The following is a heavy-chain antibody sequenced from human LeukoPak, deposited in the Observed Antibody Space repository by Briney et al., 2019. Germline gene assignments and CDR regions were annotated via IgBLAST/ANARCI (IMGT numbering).Heavy chain of an antibody. CDR3: ARRAGAYSHPYDY. CDR1: GFTFSGYA. V-gene: IGHV3-23*01. D-gene: IGHD4/OR15-4a*01. J-gene: IGHJ4*02. Sequence: PGGSLRLSCAASGFTFSGYAMNWVRQAPGKGLVWVSAISGSGGSTYYADSVKGRFTISRDNSKNTLYLQMNSLRAEDTAVYYCARRAGAYSHPYDYWGQGTLVTVSS. CDR2: ISGSGGST.